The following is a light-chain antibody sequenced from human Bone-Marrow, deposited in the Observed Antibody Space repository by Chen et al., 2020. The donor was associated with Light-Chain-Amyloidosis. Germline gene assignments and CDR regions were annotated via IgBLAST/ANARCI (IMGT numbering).Light chain of an antibody. V-gene: IGKV3-20*01. CDR1: QSGSSTY. Sequence: DIVLTHSPGTLSLSPWERATLSSRASQSGSSTYLAWSQQTPGQAHRLLIYGASSRATGIPDRFSGSGSGTDVTLNISRLEPEDFAVYYCQQYGGSPPYTFGPGTKLEIK. CDR3: QQYGGSPPYT. J-gene: IGKJ2*01. CDR2: GAS.